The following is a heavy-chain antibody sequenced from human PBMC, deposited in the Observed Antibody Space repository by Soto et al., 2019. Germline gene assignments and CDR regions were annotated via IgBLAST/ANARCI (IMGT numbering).Heavy chain of an antibody. Sequence: QVQLQESGPGLVKPSQTLSLTCTVSGGSISSGGYYWTWIRQHPGKGLEWIGYIYYSGSTYYNPSPTRRVTISVVPAKNQVSLKLSSVTAAGPAVYYCARSGFPWGQGTLVTVSS. CDR3: ARSGFP. D-gene: IGHD1-26*01. CDR1: GGSISSGGYY. V-gene: IGHV4-31*03. CDR2: IYYSGST. J-gene: IGHJ5*02.